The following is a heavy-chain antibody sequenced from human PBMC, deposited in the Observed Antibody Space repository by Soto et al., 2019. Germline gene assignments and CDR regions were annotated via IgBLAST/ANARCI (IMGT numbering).Heavy chain of an antibody. CDR1: GYTFTDHG. CDR2: ISAYNDQT. Sequence: ASVKVSCKASGYTFTDHGISWVRQAPGQGFEWMGWISAYNDQTVYAQKFQGRVIMTTDKYTNTAYMELRSLTSDDTAVYYCAKGRPRLTQNFLDVYWGQ. CDR3: AKGRPRLTQNFLDVY. D-gene: IGHD3-16*01. J-gene: IGHJ4*01. V-gene: IGHV1-18*01.